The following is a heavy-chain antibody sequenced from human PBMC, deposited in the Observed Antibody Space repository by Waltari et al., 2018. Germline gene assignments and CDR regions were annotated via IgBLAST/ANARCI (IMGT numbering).Heavy chain of an antibody. V-gene: IGHV4-61*01. J-gene: IGHJ2*01. CDR1: GGSVSSGSYY. D-gene: IGHD6-13*01. CDR2: IYYSGST. CDR3: ACMPGYSSSWLNWYFDL. Sequence: QVQLQESGPGLVKPSETLSLTCTVSGGSVSSGSYYWSWIRQPPGKGLEWIGYIYYSGSTNYNPSLKRRVTISVDTSKNQFSLKLSSVTAADTAVYYCACMPGYSSSWLNWYFDLWGRGTLVTVSS.